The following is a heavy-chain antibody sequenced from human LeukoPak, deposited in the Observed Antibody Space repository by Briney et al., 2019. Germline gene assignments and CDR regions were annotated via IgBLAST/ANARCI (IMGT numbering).Heavy chain of an antibody. CDR3: ARWYSSSSFDY. CDR1: GGSISSGGYY. J-gene: IGHJ4*02. Sequence: TSSQTLSLACTVSGGSISSGGYYWSWIRQHPGKGLEWIGYIYYSGSTYYSPSLKSRVTISVDTSKNQFSLKLSSVTAADTAVYYCARWYSSSSFDYWGQGTLVTVSS. CDR2: IYYSGST. D-gene: IGHD6-6*01. V-gene: IGHV4-31*03.